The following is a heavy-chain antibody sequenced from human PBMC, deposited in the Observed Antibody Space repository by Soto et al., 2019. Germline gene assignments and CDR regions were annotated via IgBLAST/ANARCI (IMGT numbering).Heavy chain of an antibody. CDR1: GHSFRNFG. D-gene: IGHD2-2*01. J-gene: IGHJ5*02. Sequence: QVQLVQSGAEVKKPGASVKVSFKAPGHSFRNFGLSWVRQAPGQGLEWMGWVSGYNSDTEYAQKFQGRVTMTTDTSTTTAYMELRSLRYDDTAVYYCAREACSSSTCYLVDPWGQGTLVTVSS. V-gene: IGHV1-18*01. CDR3: AREACSSSTCYLVDP. CDR2: VSGYNSDT.